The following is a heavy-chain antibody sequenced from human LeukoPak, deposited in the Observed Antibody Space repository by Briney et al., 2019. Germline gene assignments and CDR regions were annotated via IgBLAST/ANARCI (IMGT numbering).Heavy chain of an antibody. D-gene: IGHD3-10*01. Sequence: GGSLRLSCAASGFTFSSYGMHWVRQAPGKGLEWVAVLWYDGSNRYYADSVKGRFTISRDNPKNTLYLEMNSLRAEDTAVYYCAKDGSITEYYYMDVWGKGTTVTVSS. V-gene: IGHV3-33*03. CDR3: AKDGSITEYYYMDV. CDR1: GFTFSSYG. J-gene: IGHJ6*03. CDR2: LWYDGSNR.